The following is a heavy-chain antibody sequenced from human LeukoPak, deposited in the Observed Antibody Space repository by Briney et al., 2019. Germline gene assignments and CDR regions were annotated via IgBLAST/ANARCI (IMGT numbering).Heavy chain of an antibody. Sequence: ASVKVSCKASGYTFTSYYIHWVRQAPGQGLEWMGWISAYNGYTNYAQEFQGRVTMTTDTSTSTAYMELRSLRSDDTAVYYCARDPSGDTSEFDFWGQGTLVTVSS. CDR1: GYTFTSYY. V-gene: IGHV1-18*04. D-gene: IGHD3-22*01. CDR3: ARDPSGDTSEFDF. J-gene: IGHJ4*02. CDR2: ISAYNGYT.